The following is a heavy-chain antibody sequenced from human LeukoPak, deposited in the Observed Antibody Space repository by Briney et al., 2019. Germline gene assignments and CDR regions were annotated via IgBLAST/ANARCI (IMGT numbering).Heavy chain of an antibody. D-gene: IGHD3-22*01. Sequence: GGSLRLSCAASGFTFSSYWMHWVRQAPGKGLVWVSRIKGDGNTNYAASVKGRFTISRDNAKNTVSLQMNSLRAEDTGVYYCARAPSEIGGYYPEYFRHWGQGTLVTVSS. J-gene: IGHJ1*01. CDR3: ARAPSEIGGYYPEYFRH. V-gene: IGHV3-74*01. CDR1: GFTFSSYW. CDR2: IKGDGNT.